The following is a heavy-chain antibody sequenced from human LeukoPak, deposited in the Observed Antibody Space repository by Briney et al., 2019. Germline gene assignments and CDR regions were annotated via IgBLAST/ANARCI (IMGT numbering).Heavy chain of an antibody. CDR1: GYTFTSYV. V-gene: IGHV1-8*03. CDR3: ARVLYYDFWSGYSLGNYYYMDV. CDR2: MNPNSGST. D-gene: IGHD3-3*01. Sequence: ASVKVSCKASGYTFTSYVINWVRQATGQGLEWMGWMNPNSGSTGYAQKFQGRVTITRNTSISTAYMELSSLRSEDTAVYYCARVLYYDFWSGYSLGNYYYMDVWGKGTTVTVSS. J-gene: IGHJ6*03.